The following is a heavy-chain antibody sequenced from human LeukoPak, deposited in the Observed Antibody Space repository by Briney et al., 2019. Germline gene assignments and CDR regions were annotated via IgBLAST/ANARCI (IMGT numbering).Heavy chain of an antibody. CDR3: ARARLRGDAFDI. V-gene: IGHV4-59*10. D-gene: IGHD2-15*01. J-gene: IGHJ3*02. Sequence: SETLSLTCAVYGGSFSGYYWSWIRQPAGKGLEWIGRIYTSGSTNYNPSLKSRVTMSVDTSKNQFSLKLSSVTAADTAVYYCARARLRGDAFDIWGQGTMVTVSS. CDR1: GGSFSGYY. CDR2: IYTSGST.